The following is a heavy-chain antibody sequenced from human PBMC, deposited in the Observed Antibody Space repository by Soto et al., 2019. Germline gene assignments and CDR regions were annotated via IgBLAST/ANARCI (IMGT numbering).Heavy chain of an antibody. CDR2: ICWDDDK. J-gene: IGHJ3*01. D-gene: IGHD3-16*01. V-gene: IGHV2-5*02. Sequence: QITLKESGPTLVNPTQTLTLTCTFSGFSLSTSRVGVGWIRQPPGKALEWLAIICWDDDKRYSPSLESRLAITKDTSKNQVVLTMTNLDPVDTATYYCAHIMITFGGVTALDAFDFWGQGTMVTVSS. CDR3: AHIMITFGGVTALDAFDF. CDR1: GFSLSTSRVG.